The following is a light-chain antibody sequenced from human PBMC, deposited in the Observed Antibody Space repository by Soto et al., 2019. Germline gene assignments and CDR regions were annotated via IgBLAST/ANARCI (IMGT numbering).Light chain of an antibody. CDR2: EVT. J-gene: IGLJ1*01. CDR1: SSDVGDNY. V-gene: IGLV2-8*01. CDR3: SAYAGGNSFV. Sequence: QSVLAQPPSASGSPGQSVTIACNGTSSDVGDNYVSWYQQHLDKATKLIIYEVTLRPSGVPDRFSGSKSGNTASLTVSGLQAYDEADYYCSAYAGGNSFVFGTGTKLTV.